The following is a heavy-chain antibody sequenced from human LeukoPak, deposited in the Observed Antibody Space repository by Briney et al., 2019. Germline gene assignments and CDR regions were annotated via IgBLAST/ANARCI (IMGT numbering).Heavy chain of an antibody. CDR3: ARAPSEIGGYYSEYFHL. V-gene: IGHV3-74*01. CDR1: GFTFSSYW. CDR2: IKSDGST. J-gene: IGHJ1*01. Sequence: GGSLRLSCAASGFTFSSYWMHWVRQAPGKGLVWVSRIKSDGSTRYADSVKGRFTISRDNAKNTVSLQMTSLRAEDTGVYYCARAPSEIGGYYSEYFHLWGQGTLVIVSS. D-gene: IGHD3-22*01.